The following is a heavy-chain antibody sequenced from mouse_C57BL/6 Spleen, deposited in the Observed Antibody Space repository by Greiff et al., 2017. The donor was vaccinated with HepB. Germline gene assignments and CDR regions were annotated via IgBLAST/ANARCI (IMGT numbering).Heavy chain of an antibody. CDR3: ARNGYYVFDY. CDR1: GYTFTSYW. D-gene: IGHD2-3*01. J-gene: IGHJ2*01. Sequence: QVQLKESGAELVRPGSSVKLSCKASGYTFTSYWMHWVKQRPIQGLEWIGNIDPSDSETHYNQKFKDKATLTVDKSSSTAYMQLSSLTSEDSAVYYCARNGYYVFDYWGQGTTLTVSS. V-gene: IGHV1-52*01. CDR2: IDPSDSET.